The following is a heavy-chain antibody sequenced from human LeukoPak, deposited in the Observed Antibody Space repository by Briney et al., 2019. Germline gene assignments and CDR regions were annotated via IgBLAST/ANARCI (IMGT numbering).Heavy chain of an antibody. CDR2: MYSTKKI. J-gene: IGHJ4*02. CDR3: ASSSTVVTGYFDY. D-gene: IGHD4-23*01. V-gene: IGHV4-59*08. CDR1: GGSISGYY. Sequence: SETLSLTCSVSGGSISGYYWSWVRQSPGKGLEWIGSMYSTKKISYDPSLESRVTLSLDTSKNQFSLKLSSVTTADTAVYYCASSSTVVTGYFDYWGQGTLVTVSS.